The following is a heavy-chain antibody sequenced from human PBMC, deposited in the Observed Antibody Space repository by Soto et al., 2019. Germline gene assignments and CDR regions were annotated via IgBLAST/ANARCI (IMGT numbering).Heavy chain of an antibody. J-gene: IGHJ4*02. V-gene: IGHV3-64D*06. CDR3: VKPGHLGDDGDYRYFDY. Sequence: VQLVESGGGLVQPGGSLSLSCSASGFTFSSYALHWVRQGPGKSLEFVSAINNNGGSTYYADSVKGRFTISRDNSKNTLYLQMRSLRTEDTAVDYCVKPGHLGDDGDYRYFDYWGQGTLATVSS. CDR2: INNNGGST. D-gene: IGHD4-17*01. CDR1: GFTFSSYA.